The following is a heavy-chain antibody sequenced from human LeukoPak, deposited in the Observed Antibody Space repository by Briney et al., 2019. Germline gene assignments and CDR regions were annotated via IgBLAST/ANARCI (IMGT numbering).Heavy chain of an antibody. Sequence: PSETLSLTCTVSGGSISSYYWSWIRQSPGKGLEWIAYIDNSGSTNYNPSLKSRVTISVDTSKNQFSLKLSSVTAADTAVYYCARGFYDSSGYSSPFDYWGQGTLVTVSS. CDR1: GGSISSYY. D-gene: IGHD3-22*01. CDR3: ARGFYDSSGYSSPFDY. V-gene: IGHV4-59*01. J-gene: IGHJ4*02. CDR2: IDNSGST.